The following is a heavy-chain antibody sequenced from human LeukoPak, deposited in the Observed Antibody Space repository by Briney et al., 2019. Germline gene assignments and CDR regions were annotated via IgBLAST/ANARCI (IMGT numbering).Heavy chain of an antibody. J-gene: IGHJ6*02. CDR2: INPSGGST. Sequence: ASVKVSCKASGYTFTSYYMHWVRQAPGQGLEWMGIINPSGGSTSYAQKFQGRVTMTRDTSTSTVYMELSSLRSEHAAVYYCARVSYYDFWSGYFPERDGMDVWGQGTTVTVSS. CDR1: GYTFTSYY. D-gene: IGHD3-3*01. CDR3: ARVSYYDFWSGYFPERDGMDV. V-gene: IGHV1-46*01.